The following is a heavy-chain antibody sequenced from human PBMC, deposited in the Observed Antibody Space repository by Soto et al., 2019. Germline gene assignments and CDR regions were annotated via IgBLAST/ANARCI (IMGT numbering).Heavy chain of an antibody. CDR2: IIPLFGTT. CDR1: GDTFKNCV. J-gene: IGHJ6*02. Sequence: QVQVVQSGVEVRRPGSSVKVSCKASGDTFKNCVISWVRQAPGQGLEWMGGIIPLFGTTDFAQRFQGRLTITTDESTTTAYMDLSRLRSEDTATYYCAAELSFGKLSVVWGQGTTVIVSS. V-gene: IGHV1-69*01. D-gene: IGHD3-10*01. CDR3: AAELSFGKLSVV.